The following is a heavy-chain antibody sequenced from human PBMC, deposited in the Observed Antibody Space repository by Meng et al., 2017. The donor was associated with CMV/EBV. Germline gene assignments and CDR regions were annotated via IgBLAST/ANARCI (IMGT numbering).Heavy chain of an antibody. CDR2: IRSKANSYAT. V-gene: IGHV3-73*01. D-gene: IGHD5/OR15-5a*01. Sequence: GESLKISCAASGFTFSGSATHWVRQASGKGLEWVGRIRSKANSYATAYAASVKGRFTISRDDSKNTAYLQMNSLKTEDTAVYYCTRRLMSRGGLIDYWGQGTLVTVSS. CDR1: GFTFSGSA. CDR3: TRRLMSRGGLIDY. J-gene: IGHJ4*02.